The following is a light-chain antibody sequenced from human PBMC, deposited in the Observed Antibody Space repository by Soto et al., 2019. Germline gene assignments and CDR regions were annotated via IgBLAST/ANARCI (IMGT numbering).Light chain of an antibody. J-gene: IGKJ2*01. CDR2: WAF. V-gene: IGKV4-1*01. CDR3: QQYYSSPDT. Sequence: DIVLTQSPESLPVSLGERATIHCKSNQSLFYSSNNRNYLAWYQQKPGQAPRLLIYWAFTRESGVPARFSGSGSGTDFTLTISNLQAEDVVTYICQQYYSSPDTFGQGTKLDIK. CDR1: QSLFYSSNNRNY.